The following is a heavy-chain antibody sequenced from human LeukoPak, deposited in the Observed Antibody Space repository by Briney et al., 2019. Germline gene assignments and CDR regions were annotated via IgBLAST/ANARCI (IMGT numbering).Heavy chain of an antibody. CDR1: GYTFTGYY. Sequence: ASVTVSCKASGYTFTGYYMHWVRQAPGQGLEWMGWINPNSGGTNYAQKFQGRVTMTRDTSISTAYMELSRLRSDDTAVYYCARVRCGSGGSCYSDFDYWGQGTLVTVSS. J-gene: IGHJ4*02. CDR3: ARVRCGSGGSCYSDFDY. V-gene: IGHV1-2*02. CDR2: INPNSGGT. D-gene: IGHD2-15*01.